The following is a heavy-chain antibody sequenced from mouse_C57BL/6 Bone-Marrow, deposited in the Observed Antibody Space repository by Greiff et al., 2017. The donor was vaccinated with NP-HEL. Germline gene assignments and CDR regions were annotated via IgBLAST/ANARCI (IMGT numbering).Heavy chain of an antibody. J-gene: IGHJ4*01. CDR1: GYTFTSYW. V-gene: IGHV1-53*01. CDR3: ARGLDYYGSSVYYAMDY. Sequence: QPGTELVKPGASVKLSCKASGYTFTSYWMHWVKQRPGQGLEWIGNINPSNGGTNYNEKFKSKATLTVDKSSSTAYMQLSSLTSEDSAVYYCARGLDYYGSSVYYAMDYWGQGTSVTVSS. D-gene: IGHD1-1*01. CDR2: INPSNGGT.